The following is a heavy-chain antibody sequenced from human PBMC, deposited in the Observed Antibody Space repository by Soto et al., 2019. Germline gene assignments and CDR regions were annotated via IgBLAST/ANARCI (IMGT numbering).Heavy chain of an antibody. V-gene: IGHV4-31*03. J-gene: IGHJ4*02. CDR1: GGSISSGGYY. CDR2: IYYSGST. CDR3: ARASGYYKPTIDY. D-gene: IGHD3-22*01. Sequence: QVQLQVSGPGLVKPSQTLSLTCTVSGGSISSGGYYWSWIRQHPGKGLEWIGYIYYSGSTYYNPSLKSRVTISVDTSKNQFSLKLSSVTAADTAVYYCARASGYYKPTIDYWGQGTLVTVSS.